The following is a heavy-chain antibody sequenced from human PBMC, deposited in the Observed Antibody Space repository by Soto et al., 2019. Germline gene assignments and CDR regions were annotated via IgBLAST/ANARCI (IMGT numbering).Heavy chain of an antibody. CDR2: INPNSGGT. J-gene: IGHJ4*02. V-gene: IGHV1-2*02. CDR1: GYTVTGYY. Sequence: ASVKVSCKASGYTVTGYYMHWVRQAPGQGLEWMGWINPNSGGTNYAQKFQGRVTMTRDTSISTAYMELSRLRSDDTAVYYCARGLYNWNYEGLVDYWGKGTLVTVSS. CDR3: ARGLYNWNYEGLVDY. D-gene: IGHD1-7*01.